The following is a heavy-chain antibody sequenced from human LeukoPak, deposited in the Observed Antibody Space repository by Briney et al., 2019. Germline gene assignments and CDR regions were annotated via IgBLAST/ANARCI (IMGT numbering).Heavy chain of an antibody. D-gene: IGHD3-9*01. Sequence: PGGSLRLSCAASGFPFSDYYMSWIRQAPGKGLEWVSLIYSGGSTYYADSVKGRFTISRDNSKNTLYLQMKSLRAEDTAVYYCARLYYDILTGYGWFDPWGQGTLVTVSS. CDR3: ARLYYDILTGYGWFDP. CDR1: GFPFSDYY. J-gene: IGHJ5*02. V-gene: IGHV3-53*01. CDR2: IYSGGST.